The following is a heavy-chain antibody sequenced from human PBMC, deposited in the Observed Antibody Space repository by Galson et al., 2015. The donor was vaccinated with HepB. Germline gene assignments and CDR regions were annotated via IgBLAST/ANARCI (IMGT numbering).Heavy chain of an antibody. CDR3: ARIRHWGDAFDV. V-gene: IGHV2-70*04. Sequence: PALVKPTQTLTLTCTFSGISLSTDGMRVGWIRQPPGKALEWLARIVWGGGKYYRSSLKTRLTLSQDTFKNQVVLKMTKMDPVDTATYYCARIRHWGDAFDVWGQGTVVTVSS. J-gene: IGHJ3*01. CDR1: GISLSTDGMR. D-gene: IGHD7-27*01. CDR2: IVWGGGK.